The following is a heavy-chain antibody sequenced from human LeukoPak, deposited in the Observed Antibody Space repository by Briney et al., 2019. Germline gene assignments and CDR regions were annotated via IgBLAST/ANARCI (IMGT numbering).Heavy chain of an antibody. Sequence: GASVKVSCKASGYTFTGDYIHWMRQAPGQGLEWMGWINPNSGGTNYAQKFQGRVTMTRDTSISTAYMELSRLRSDDTAVYYCATTPVAGYFDYWGQGTLVTVSS. V-gene: IGHV1-2*02. CDR3: ATTPVAGYFDY. CDR2: INPNSGGT. D-gene: IGHD6-19*01. CDR1: GYTFTGDY. J-gene: IGHJ4*02.